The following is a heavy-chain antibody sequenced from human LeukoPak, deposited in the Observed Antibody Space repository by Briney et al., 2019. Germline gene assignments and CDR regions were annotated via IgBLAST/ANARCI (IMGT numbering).Heavy chain of an antibody. J-gene: IGHJ4*02. CDR2: INPSGGST. Sequence: ASVKVSCKASGYTFTSYYMHWVRQAPGQGLEWMGIINPSGGSTSYAQKFQGRVTVTTDTSTSTAYMELRSLRSDDTAVYYCARGFPPRRNYDSSGYYSYYFDHWGQGTLVTVSS. V-gene: IGHV1-46*01. D-gene: IGHD3-22*01. CDR1: GYTFTSYY. CDR3: ARGFPPRRNYDSSGYYSYYFDH.